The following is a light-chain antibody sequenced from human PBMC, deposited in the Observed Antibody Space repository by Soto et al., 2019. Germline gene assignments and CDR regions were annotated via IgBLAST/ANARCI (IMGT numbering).Light chain of an antibody. Sequence: QSALTQPASVSGSPGQSITISCTGTSSDVGGYNYVSWYQHHPAKAPKLMIYDVSNRPSGISNRFSGYKSGNTASLTISGLQPEDEGDYYCSSYTTSNTRQIVFGTGTKLTVL. J-gene: IGLJ1*01. CDR3: SSYTTSNTRQIV. CDR2: DVS. CDR1: SSDVGGYNY. V-gene: IGLV2-14*03.